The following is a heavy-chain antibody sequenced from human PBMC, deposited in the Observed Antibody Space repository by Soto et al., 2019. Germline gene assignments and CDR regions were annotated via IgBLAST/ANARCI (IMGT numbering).Heavy chain of an antibody. CDR3: ASGYSGYDNEYYFDY. CDR2: IYYSGST. J-gene: IGHJ4*02. D-gene: IGHD5-12*01. V-gene: IGHV4-30-4*01. CDR1: GGSISSGDYY. Sequence: PSETLSLTCTVSGGSISSGDYYWSWIRQPPGKGLEWIGYIYYSGSTYYNPSLKSRVTISVDTSKNQFSLKLSSVTAADTAVYYCASGYSGYDNEYYFDYWGQGTLVTVSS.